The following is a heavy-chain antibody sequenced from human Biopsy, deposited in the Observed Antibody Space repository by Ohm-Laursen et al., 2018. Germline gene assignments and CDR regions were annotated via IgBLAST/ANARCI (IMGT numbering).Heavy chain of an antibody. D-gene: IGHD3-16*02. CDR3: TTYQY. CDR2: IKSKTDGGTI. J-gene: IGHJ4*02. Sequence: SLRLSCAASGLTFTTALMSWVRQAPGKGLEWVGCIKSKTDGGTIDYAASVKGRIIISRDDSKKTVYLQMNNLKTEDTGVYYCTTYQYWGQGTLVTVSS. V-gene: IGHV3-15*01. CDR1: GLTFTTAL.